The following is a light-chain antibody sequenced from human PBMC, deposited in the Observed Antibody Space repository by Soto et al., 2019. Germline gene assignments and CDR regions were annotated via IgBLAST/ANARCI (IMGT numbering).Light chain of an antibody. CDR3: SAYTTSSTLYVV. CDR1: SSDVGGYDF. CDR2: DVS. Sequence: QSALTQPASVSGSPGQSITISCTGPSSDVGGYDFVSWYQQHPGKATKLMIYDVSNRPSGVSNRFSGSKSGNTASLTISGLQAEDEADYYCSAYTTSSTLYVVFGGGTKLTVL. J-gene: IGLJ2*01. V-gene: IGLV2-14*01.